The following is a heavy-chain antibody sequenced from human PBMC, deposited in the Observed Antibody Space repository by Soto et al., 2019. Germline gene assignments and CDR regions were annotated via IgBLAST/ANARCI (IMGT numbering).Heavy chain of an antibody. V-gene: IGHV3-23*01. J-gene: IGHJ4*02. CDR1: GFTFSSYA. CDR3: ARSLFLASTDTEPFDY. D-gene: IGHD3-3*02. Sequence: EVQLLESGGGLVQPGGSLVLSCAASGFTFSSYALTWVRQAPGKGLGGVSPISGGGNDAYYADSVKGRFTISRDNSKNTLYLQMTSLRADDTAVYYCARSLFLASTDTEPFDYWGQGTLVTVSS. CDR2: ISGGGNDA.